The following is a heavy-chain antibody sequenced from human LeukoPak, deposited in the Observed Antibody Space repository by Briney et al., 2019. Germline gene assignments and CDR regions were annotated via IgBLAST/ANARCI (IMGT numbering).Heavy chain of an antibody. CDR2: ICPNDSDT. CDR1: GYSFTSYW. J-gene: IGHJ4*02. Sequence: GESLKISCKGSGYSFTSYWMGWVRQMPGKGLEWMGIICPNDSDTRYSPSFQGQVTISADKSISTAYLQWSSLKASDTAMYYCARQPTTMVRGVIISDYFFDYWGQGTLVTVSS. V-gene: IGHV5-51*01. CDR3: ARQPTTMVRGVIISDYFFDY. D-gene: IGHD3-10*01.